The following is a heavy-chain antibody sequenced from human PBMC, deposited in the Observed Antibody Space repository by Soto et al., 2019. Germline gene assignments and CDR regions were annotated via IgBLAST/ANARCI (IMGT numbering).Heavy chain of an antibody. CDR2: INPSSGST. CDR3: ARDEGTIFGVAAPYYYYYGMDV. D-gene: IGHD3-3*01. CDR1: GNTVPNYA. V-gene: IGHV1-46*01. Sequence: GASVKVSCKASGNTVPNYAIHWVRQAPGQRLEWMGRINPSSGSTSYAQKFQGRVTMTRDTSTSTVYMELSSLRSEDTAVYYCARDEGTIFGVAAPYYYYYGMDVWGQGTTVTVSS. J-gene: IGHJ6*02.